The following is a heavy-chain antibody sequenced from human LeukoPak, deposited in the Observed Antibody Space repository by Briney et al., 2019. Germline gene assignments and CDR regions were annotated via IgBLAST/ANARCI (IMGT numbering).Heavy chain of an antibody. CDR2: ISYDGSNK. D-gene: IGHD3-10*01. V-gene: IGHV3-30*03. CDR1: GFTFSSYG. Sequence: PGRSLRLSCAASGFTFSSYGMHWVRQAPGKGLEWVAVISYDGSNKYYADSVKGRFTISRDNSKNTLYLQMNSLRVEDTAVYYCARGRGWYFDLWGRGTLVTVSS. CDR3: ARGRGWYFDL. J-gene: IGHJ2*01.